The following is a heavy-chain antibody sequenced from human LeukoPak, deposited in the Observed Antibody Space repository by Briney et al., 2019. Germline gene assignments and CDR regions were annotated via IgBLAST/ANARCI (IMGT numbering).Heavy chain of an antibody. D-gene: IGHD1-1*01. J-gene: IGHJ3*02. V-gene: IGHV3-33*01. CDR1: GFTFSSYG. CDR2: IWYDASNK. Sequence: GGSLRLSCAASGFTFSSYGMHWVRQAPGKGLEWVAVIWYDASNKYYADSVKGRFTISRDNSKNTLYLQMNSLRAEDTAVYYCARDWLTTGYGLGAFDIWGQGTMVTVSS. CDR3: ARDWLTTGYGLGAFDI.